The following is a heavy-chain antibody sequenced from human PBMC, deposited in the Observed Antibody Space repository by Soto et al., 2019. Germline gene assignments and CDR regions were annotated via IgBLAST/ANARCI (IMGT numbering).Heavy chain of an antibody. CDR3: ARVFFSSTSCYAYWFDP. D-gene: IGHD2-2*01. Sequence: SETLSLTCAVSSGSISSSNWWSWVRQPPGKGLEWIGEIYHSGSTNYNPSLKSRVTISVDKSKNQFSLKLSSVTAADTAVYYCARVFFSSTSCYAYWFDPWGQGTLVTVSS. V-gene: IGHV4-4*02. J-gene: IGHJ5*02. CDR2: IYHSGST. CDR1: SGSISSSNW.